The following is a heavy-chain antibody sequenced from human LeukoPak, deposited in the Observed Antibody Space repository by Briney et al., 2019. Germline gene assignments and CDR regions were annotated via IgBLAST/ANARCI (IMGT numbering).Heavy chain of an antibody. J-gene: IGHJ4*02. CDR1: GGSFSGYY. V-gene: IGHV4-34*01. CDR3: ARGARRDGYNKGSYGFDC. D-gene: IGHD5-24*01. Sequence: PSETLSLTCAVYGGSFSGYYWSWIRQPPGKGLEWIGEINHSGSTNYNPSLKSRVTISVDTSKNQFSLKLSSVTAADTAVYYCARGARRDGYNKGSYGFDCWGQGTLVTVSS. CDR2: INHSGST.